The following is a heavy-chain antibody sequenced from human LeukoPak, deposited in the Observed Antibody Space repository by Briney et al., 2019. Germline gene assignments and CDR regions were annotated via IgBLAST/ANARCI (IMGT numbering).Heavy chain of an antibody. CDR1: GFTFNIYA. CDR2: ITSSGGGT. D-gene: IGHD2-15*01. J-gene: IGHJ3*02. Sequence: GGSLRLSCAASGFTFNIYAMSWVRQAPGKGLEWVSSITSSGGGTFYADSVKDRFTISRDNSKNTLYLQMSRLRAEDTAVYYCAKDRVFVVVVAAEINDAFDIWGQGTMVTVSS. V-gene: IGHV3-23*01. CDR3: AKDRVFVVVVAAEINDAFDI.